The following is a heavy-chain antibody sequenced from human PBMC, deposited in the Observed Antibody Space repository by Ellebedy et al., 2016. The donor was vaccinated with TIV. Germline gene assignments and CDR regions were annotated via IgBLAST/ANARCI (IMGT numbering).Heavy chain of an antibody. CDR3: TSLDPGANF. V-gene: IGHV3-73*01. CDR2: IRTKADSYVT. J-gene: IGHJ4*02. CDR1: GFSFSGAR. Sequence: GESLKISCAASGFSFSGARMHWVRQASGKGLEWVGRIRTKADSYVTAYAASVRGRFTISRDDSKNTASLQMNSLKTDDTAIYYCTSLDPGANFWGQGTLVTVSS. D-gene: IGHD2-8*02.